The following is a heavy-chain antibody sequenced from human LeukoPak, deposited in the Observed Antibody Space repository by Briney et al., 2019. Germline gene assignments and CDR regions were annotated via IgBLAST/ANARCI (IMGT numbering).Heavy chain of an antibody. CDR1: GGSFSGYY. J-gene: IGHJ3*02. D-gene: IGHD6-13*01. V-gene: IGHV4-34*01. Sequence: PSETLSLTCAVYGGSFSGYYWSWIRQPPGKGLEWIGEINHSGSTNYNPSLKSRVTISVDTSKNQFSLKLSSVTAADTAVYYCARDQDSSSWYLGAFDIWGQGTMVTVSS. CDR3: ARDQDSSSWYLGAFDI. CDR2: INHSGST.